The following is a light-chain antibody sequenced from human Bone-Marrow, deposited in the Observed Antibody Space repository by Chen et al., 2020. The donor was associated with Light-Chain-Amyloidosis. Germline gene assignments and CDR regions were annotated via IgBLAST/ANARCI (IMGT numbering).Light chain of an antibody. V-gene: IGLV6-57*01. CDR2: EVD. CDR3: QSYQGSSQGV. CDR1: SGSIATNY. Sequence: NFMLTQPHSVSESPGKTEIISCTRSSGSIATNYVQWYQQRPGSSPTTVIYEVDQGPSGVPDRFSGSIDRSSNSASLTISGLKPEDEADYYCQSYQGSSQGVFGGGTKLTVL. J-gene: IGLJ3*02.